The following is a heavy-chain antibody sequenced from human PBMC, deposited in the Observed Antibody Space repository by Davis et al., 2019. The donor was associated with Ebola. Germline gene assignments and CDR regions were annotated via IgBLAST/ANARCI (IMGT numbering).Heavy chain of an antibody. CDR3: AREPTVTSGMDV. CDR1: GYTFTGYY. CDR2: INPNSGGT. D-gene: IGHD4-11*01. Sequence: ASVKVSCKASGYTFTGYYMHWVRQAPGQGLEWMGWINPNSGGTNYAQKFQGRITMTRDTSISTAYMELSRLRSDDTAVYYCAREPTVTSGMDVWGQGTTVTVSS. V-gene: IGHV1-2*02. J-gene: IGHJ6*02.